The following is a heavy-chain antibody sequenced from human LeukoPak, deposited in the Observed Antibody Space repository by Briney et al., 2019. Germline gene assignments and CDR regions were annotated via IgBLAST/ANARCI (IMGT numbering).Heavy chain of an antibody. J-gene: IGHJ5*02. CDR3: VGDQVDNVGWLT. V-gene: IGHV3-64D*06. D-gene: IGHD5-12*01. Sequence: GGSLRLSCSASGFIFSTYTMYWVRQAPGKGLEFVSVINGDGRTTYYADSVKGRFTISRDNSKDTLYLQMNSLRAEDTAVYYCVGDQVDNVGWLTWGQGTRVTVSS. CDR2: INGDGRTT. CDR1: GFIFSTYT.